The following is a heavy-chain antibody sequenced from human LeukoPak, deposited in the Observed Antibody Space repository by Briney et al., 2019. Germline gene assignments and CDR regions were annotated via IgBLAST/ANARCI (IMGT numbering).Heavy chain of an antibody. CDR2: ISSSGRII. CDR3: ARVSRYANDY. CDR1: GFTFSSYG. D-gene: IGHD2-2*01. V-gene: IGHV3-48*03. Sequence: PGGSLLLSCAASGFTFSSYGMNWVRQAPGKGLEWVSDISSSGRIIYYADSVKGRFTISRDNTKNSLYLQMNSLRAEDTAVYYCARVSRYANDYWGQGTLVTVSS. J-gene: IGHJ4*02.